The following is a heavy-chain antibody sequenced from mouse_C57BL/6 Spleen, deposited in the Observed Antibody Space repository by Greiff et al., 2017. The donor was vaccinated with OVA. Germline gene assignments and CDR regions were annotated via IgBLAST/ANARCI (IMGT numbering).Heavy chain of an antibody. CDR3: ARSYYDYDGLAY. D-gene: IGHD2-4*01. Sequence: QVQLKESGAELVRPGTSVKVSCKASGYAFTNYLIEWVKQRPGQGLEWIGVINPGSGGTNYNEKFKGKATLTADKSSSTAYMQLSSLTSEDSAVYFCARSYYDYDGLAYWGQGTLVTVSA. CDR2: INPGSGGT. V-gene: IGHV1-54*01. J-gene: IGHJ3*01. CDR1: GYAFTNYL.